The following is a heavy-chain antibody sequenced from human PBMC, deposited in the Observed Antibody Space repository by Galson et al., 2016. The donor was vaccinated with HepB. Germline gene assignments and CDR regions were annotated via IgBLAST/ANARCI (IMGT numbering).Heavy chain of an antibody. CDR3: ATGGDNDI. CDR1: GFTFSSSS. Sequence: SLRLSCAASGFTFSSSSMSWVRQAPGKGLEWVSAIDGHDDSTYYADSVRGRFTISRDNSKNTLYLQINSLRAEDTAVYYCATGGDNDIWGQGTLVTVSS. J-gene: IGHJ4*02. V-gene: IGHV3-23*01. CDR2: IDGHDDST. D-gene: IGHD1-1*01.